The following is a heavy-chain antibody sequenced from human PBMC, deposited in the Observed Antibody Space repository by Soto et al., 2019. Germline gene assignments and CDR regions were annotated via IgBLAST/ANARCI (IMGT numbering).Heavy chain of an antibody. CDR1: GFTFSNSD. J-gene: IGHJ4*02. D-gene: IGHD6-6*01. CDR2: VSWNGSRT. V-gene: IGHV3-35*01. CDR3: ARDRGIAARRPFDY. Sequence: GGSLRLSCAASGFTFSNSDMNWVHQAPGKGLEWVSGVSWNGSRTHYADSVKGRFIISRDNSRNTLYLQTNSLRAEDTAVYYCARDRGIAARRPFDYWGQGTLVTVSS.